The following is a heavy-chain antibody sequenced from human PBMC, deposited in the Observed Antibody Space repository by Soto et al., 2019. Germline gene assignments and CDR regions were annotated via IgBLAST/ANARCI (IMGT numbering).Heavy chain of an antibody. Sequence: QVQLQESGPGLVQPSQPLSITCTVSGGSISSGGYYWSWIRQHPGTCLEWIGHIYYSGSTYYNTSLKSRVTISVDTSRNQFSLIVNSVTAADTAVYYCARGVLHWGQGTLGTVSS. CDR2: IYYSGST. CDR1: GGSISSGGYY. CDR3: ARGVLH. J-gene: IGHJ4*01. V-gene: IGHV4-31*03.